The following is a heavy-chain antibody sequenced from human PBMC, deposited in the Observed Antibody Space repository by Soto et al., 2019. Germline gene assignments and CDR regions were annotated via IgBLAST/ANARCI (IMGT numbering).Heavy chain of an antibody. CDR3: AKDLDVVMVLSATRGLDV. D-gene: IGHD2-15*01. CDR1: GFTCSNFG. V-gene: IGHV3-30*18. CDR2: ISYDGRSE. Sequence: PGGSLRLSCVGSGFTCSNFGMHWVRQAPGKGLEWVAGISYDGRSESYVDSVRGRFTLSRDNSKNTLSLQMICLRPDDTGVYYCAKDLDVVMVLSATRGLDVRGQGTTVTVSS. J-gene: IGHJ6*02.